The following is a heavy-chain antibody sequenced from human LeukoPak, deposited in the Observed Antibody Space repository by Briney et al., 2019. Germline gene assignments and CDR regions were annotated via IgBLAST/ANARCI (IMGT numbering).Heavy chain of an antibody. CDR2: ISSSGSTI. J-gene: IGHJ4*02. CDR1: GFTFSSYE. V-gene: IGHV3-48*03. CDR3: AKDGGRRDDY. D-gene: IGHD1-26*01. Sequence: PGGSLRLSCAASGFTFSSYEMNWVRQAPGKGLEWVSYISSSGSTIYYADSVKGRFTISRDNSKNTLYLQMNSLRAEDTAIYYCAKDGGRRDDYWGQGTLVTVSS.